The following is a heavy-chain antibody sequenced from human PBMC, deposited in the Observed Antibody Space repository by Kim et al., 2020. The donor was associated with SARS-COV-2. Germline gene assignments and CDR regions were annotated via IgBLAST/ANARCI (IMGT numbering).Heavy chain of an antibody. Sequence: GGSLRLSCAASGFTFSSYAMHWVRQAPGKGLEWVAVIWYDGSNKYYADSVKGRFTISRDNSKNTLYLQMNSLRAEDTAVYYCAKLSGYSSGWWYFDYWGQGTLVTVSS. D-gene: IGHD6-19*01. CDR3: AKLSGYSSGWWYFDY. CDR2: IWYDGSNK. CDR1: GFTFSSYA. J-gene: IGHJ4*02. V-gene: IGHV3-33*06.